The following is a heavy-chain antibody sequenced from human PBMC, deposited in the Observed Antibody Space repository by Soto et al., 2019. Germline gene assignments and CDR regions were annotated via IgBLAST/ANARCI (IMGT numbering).Heavy chain of an antibody. J-gene: IGHJ6*03. CDR1: GFTSTRYS. Sequence: QVQLVQSGAEVMKPGASVKVSCKASGFTSTRYSVHWVRQAPGQGPEWMGRINPNNGGTNYAQEFQGRVTMTRDTSPTTVYMDLSSLRSDDTAGYYFAIRVYADFDVWGKGTTVTVS. CDR3: AIRVYADFDV. V-gene: IGHV1-46*01. D-gene: IGHD3-16*01. CDR2: INPNNGGT.